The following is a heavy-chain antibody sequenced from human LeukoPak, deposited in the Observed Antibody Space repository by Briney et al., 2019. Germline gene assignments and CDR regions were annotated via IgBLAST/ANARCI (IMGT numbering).Heavy chain of an antibody. Sequence: PGRSLRLSCSASGFTFSSFAMTWVRQAPGKGLEWVSSISGGGGSTYYADSVKGRFTISRDSSKNTLYLQMNSLRAEDTAVYYCAKAYGSGIYYNYFDYWGQGTLVTVSS. J-gene: IGHJ4*02. CDR1: GFTFSSFA. V-gene: IGHV3-23*01. D-gene: IGHD3-10*01. CDR3: AKAYGSGIYYNYFDY. CDR2: ISGGGGST.